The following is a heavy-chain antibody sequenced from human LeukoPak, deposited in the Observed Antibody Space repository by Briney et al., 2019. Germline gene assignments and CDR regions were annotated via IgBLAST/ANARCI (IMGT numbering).Heavy chain of an antibody. V-gene: IGHV3-30*14. CDR1: GFTFSSYA. J-gene: IGHJ4*02. CDR2: ISYDGSNK. Sequence: GGSLRLSCAASGFTFSSYAMHWVRQAPGKGLEWVAVISYDGSNKYYADSVKGRFTISRDNSKNTLYLQMGSLRVEDTAVYYCAREVRPNDYWGQGTLVTVSS. CDR3: AREVRPNDY. D-gene: IGHD6-25*01.